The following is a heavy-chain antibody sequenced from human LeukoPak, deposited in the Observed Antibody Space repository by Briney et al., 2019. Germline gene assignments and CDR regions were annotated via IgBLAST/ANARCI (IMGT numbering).Heavy chain of an antibody. D-gene: IGHD3-10*01. Sequence: SVKVSWKASGGAFRSYAISWVRQASGHGLEWLGAIIPIFGTANYAEKFQGRVTITADKSTSTAYMELSSLRSEDTAVYYCARDGYGSASDDAFDIWGQGTMVTVSS. CDR2: IIPIFGTA. V-gene: IGHV1-69*06. J-gene: IGHJ3*02. CDR1: GGAFRSYA. CDR3: ARDGYGSASDDAFDI.